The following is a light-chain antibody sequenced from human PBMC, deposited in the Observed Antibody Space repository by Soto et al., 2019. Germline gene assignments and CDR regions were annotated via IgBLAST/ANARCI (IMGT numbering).Light chain of an antibody. CDR3: FSYVGSSTFSYV. V-gene: IGLV2-23*03. CDR1: SSDVGSYNL. J-gene: IGLJ1*01. Sequence: SVLTQPASVSGSPGQSITISCTGTSSDVGSYNLVSWYQQHPGRAPKLMIYEGSKRPLGVSDRFSGSKSGNTASLTISGLQAEDEADYYCFSYVGSSTFSYVFGTGTKLTVL. CDR2: EGS.